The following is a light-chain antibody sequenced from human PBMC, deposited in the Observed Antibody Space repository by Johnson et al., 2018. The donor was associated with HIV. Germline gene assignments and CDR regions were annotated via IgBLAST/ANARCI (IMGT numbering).Light chain of an antibody. J-gene: IGLJ1*01. CDR1: SSNIGNNY. V-gene: IGLV1-51*02. CDR3: GTWDGRLSAGGV. CDR2: ENN. Sequence: QSILTQPPSVSAAPGQKVTISCSGSSSNIGNNYVSWYQQLPGTAPKLLIYENNKRPSGIPDRFSGSKSGTSATLGITALQTGDEADYYCGTWDGRLSAGGVFGTGTKVTVL.